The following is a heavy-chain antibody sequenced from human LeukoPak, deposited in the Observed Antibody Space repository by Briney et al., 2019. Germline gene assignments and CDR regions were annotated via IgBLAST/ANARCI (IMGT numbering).Heavy chain of an antibody. D-gene: IGHD2-21*02. Sequence: SEPLSLTCTVSGGSISGYHWSWIRQPPRKGLEWIGYIYYSGSTNTNPSLKSRVTISVDTSKNHFSLKLSSVSAADTAVYYCARVAYSGGDCYPFDQWGQGTLVTVSS. J-gene: IGHJ4*02. CDR1: GGSISGYH. CDR2: IYYSGST. CDR3: ARVAYSGGDCYPFDQ. V-gene: IGHV4-59*01.